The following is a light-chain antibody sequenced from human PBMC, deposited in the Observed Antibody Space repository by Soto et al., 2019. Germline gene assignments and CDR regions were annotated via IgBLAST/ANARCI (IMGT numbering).Light chain of an antibody. CDR2: RAS. Sequence: EIVMTQSPATLSVSPGERATLSCRASQSVNSNLAWYQQKPGQAPRLLIYRASTRATGIPARCSGSGSGTDFTLTISGLQSEDFAVYYCQQYKNWPRTFGQGTKVEIK. CDR3: QQYKNWPRT. V-gene: IGKV3-15*01. J-gene: IGKJ1*01. CDR1: QSVNSN.